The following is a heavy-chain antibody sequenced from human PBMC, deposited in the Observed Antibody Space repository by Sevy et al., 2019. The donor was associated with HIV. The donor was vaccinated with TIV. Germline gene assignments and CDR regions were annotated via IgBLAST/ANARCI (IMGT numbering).Heavy chain of an antibody. V-gene: IGHV1-24*01. CDR3: ATTKHYLVISGYPFDY. CDR2: FDPEDDER. CDR1: GNTLTQLS. J-gene: IGHJ4*02. Sequence: ASVKVSCKVSGNTLTQLSMHWVRQVPGKGLEWMGSFDPEDDERIYAQKFQGRVTMTEDTSTDTAYMELSSLKSEDTAVYYCATTKHYLVISGYPFDYWGQGTLVTVSS. D-gene: IGHD3-22*01.